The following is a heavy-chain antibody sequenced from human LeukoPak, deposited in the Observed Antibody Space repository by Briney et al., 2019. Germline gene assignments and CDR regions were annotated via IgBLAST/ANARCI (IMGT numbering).Heavy chain of an antibody. J-gene: IGHJ3*02. Sequence: GGSLSLSCAASGFTFSSYSMNWVRQAPGKGLEWVSSISSSSSYIYYADSVKGRFTISRDNAKNSLYLQMNSLRAEDTAVYYCARERAFNAFDIWGQGTMVTVSS. CDR1: GFTFSSYS. CDR3: ARERAFNAFDI. CDR2: ISSSSSYI. V-gene: IGHV3-21*01.